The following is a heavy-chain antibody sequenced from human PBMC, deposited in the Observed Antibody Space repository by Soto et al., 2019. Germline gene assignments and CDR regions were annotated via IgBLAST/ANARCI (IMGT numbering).Heavy chain of an antibody. V-gene: IGHV3-30*18. Sequence: GGSLRLSCAASGFTFSSYGMHRVRQAPGKGLEWVAVISYDGSNKYYADSVKGRFTISRDNSKNTLYLQMNSLRAEDTAVYYCANFYSGSTISDYWGQGTLVTVSS. CDR1: GFTFSSYG. D-gene: IGHD3-3*01. CDR3: ANFYSGSTISDY. J-gene: IGHJ4*02. CDR2: ISYDGSNK.